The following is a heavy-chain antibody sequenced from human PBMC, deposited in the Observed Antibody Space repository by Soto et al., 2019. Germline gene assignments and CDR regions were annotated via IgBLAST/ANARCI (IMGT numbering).Heavy chain of an antibody. CDR3: ARADYYDSSGYLDAFDI. V-gene: IGHV1-69*01. J-gene: IGHJ3*02. CDR1: GGTFSSYA. CDR2: IIPIFGTA. Sequence: QVQLVQSGAEVKKPGSSVKVSCKASGGTFSSYAISWVRQAPGQGLEWMGGIIPIFGTANYAQKCQGRVTITADESTSTAYMELSSLRSEDTAVYYCARADYYDSSGYLDAFDIWGQGTMITVSS. D-gene: IGHD3-22*01.